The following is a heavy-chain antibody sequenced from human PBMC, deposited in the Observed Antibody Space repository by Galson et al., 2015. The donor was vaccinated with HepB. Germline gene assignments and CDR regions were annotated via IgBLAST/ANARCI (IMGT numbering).Heavy chain of an antibody. V-gene: IGHV4-34*01. J-gene: IGHJ6*02. CDR3: ARGGYCSSTSCPRYYYYGMDV. CDR2: INHSGST. Sequence: TLSLTCAVYGGSFSGYYWSWIRQPPGKGLEWIGEINHSGSTNYNPSLKSRVTISVDTSKNQFSLKLSSVTAADTAVYYCARGGYCSSTSCPRYYYYGMDVWGQGTTVTVSS. CDR1: GGSFSGYY. D-gene: IGHD2-2*01.